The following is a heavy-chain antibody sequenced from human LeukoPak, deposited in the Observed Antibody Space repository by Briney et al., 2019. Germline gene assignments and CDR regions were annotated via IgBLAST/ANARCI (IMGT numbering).Heavy chain of an antibody. J-gene: IGHJ2*01. CDR1: GGTFSRSG. Sequence: SVKVSCMASGGTFSRSGISWVRQDPGQGLEWMGGIIPIFGTANYAQKFQGRVTITADESTSTAYMELSSLRSEDTAVYYCARMEATGDWYFDLWGRGTLVTVSS. D-gene: IGHD7-27*01. CDR2: IIPIFGTA. V-gene: IGHV1-69*13. CDR3: ARMEATGDWYFDL.